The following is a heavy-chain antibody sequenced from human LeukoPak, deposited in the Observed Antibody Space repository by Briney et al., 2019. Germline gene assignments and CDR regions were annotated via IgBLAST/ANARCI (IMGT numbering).Heavy chain of an antibody. CDR3: ARDRLRLGYERTNWFDP. V-gene: IGHV1-2*02. Sequence: ASLKVSCKASGYTFTGYYIHWVRQAPGQGLEWMGWINTNSGGTNHAQEVQGRVTMTRDTSISTAYMELSRLRSDDTAVYYCARDRLRLGYERTNWFDPWGQGTLVTVSS. CDR2: INTNSGGT. J-gene: IGHJ5*02. D-gene: IGHD2-15*01. CDR1: GYTFTGYY.